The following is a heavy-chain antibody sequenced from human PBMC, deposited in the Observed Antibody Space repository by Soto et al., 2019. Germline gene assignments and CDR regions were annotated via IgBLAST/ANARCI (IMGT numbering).Heavy chain of an antibody. V-gene: IGHV1-18*01. CDR1: SYTFSSSD. J-gene: IGHJ6*02. Sequence: RASVKVSCTASSYTFSSSDITWLRQAPGQGLEWMGWISPTNANTNYAHNYQSSITMTTDTSTSTVQMEMRSLRSDDTPVYYCAISPHQLTYYYGMDVWGQGTTVTVSS. D-gene: IGHD3-10*01. CDR3: AISPHQLTYYYGMDV. CDR2: ISPTNANT.